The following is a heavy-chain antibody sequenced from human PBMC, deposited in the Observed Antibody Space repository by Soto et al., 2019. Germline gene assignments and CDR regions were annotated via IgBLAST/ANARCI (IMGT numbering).Heavy chain of an antibody. D-gene: IGHD3-10*01. CDR1: GFTVSSNY. J-gene: IGHJ4*02. CDR2: IYSGGST. V-gene: IGHV3-66*01. Sequence: GGSLRLSCAASGFTVSSNYMSWVRQAPGKGLEWVSVIYSGGSTYYADSVKGRFTISRDNSKNTLYLQMNSLRAEDTAVYYCAREYYYGSGSYYNSASGGLDYWGQGTLVTVSS. CDR3: AREYYYGSGSYYNSASGGLDY.